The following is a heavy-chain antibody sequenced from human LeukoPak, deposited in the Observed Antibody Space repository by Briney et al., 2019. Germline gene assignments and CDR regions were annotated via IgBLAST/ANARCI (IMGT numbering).Heavy chain of an antibody. CDR2: IRSQNGAT. CDR3: ARVGRSGSPGAFDI. V-gene: IGHV1-18*01. D-gene: IGHD1-26*01. J-gene: IGHJ3*02. Sequence: GASVRVSCRASGYTFHTYDITWVGQAPAQGLEWMGWIRSQNGATNYAQKLQGRGTMTTDASTSTVYMELRSLRSDDTAVYYCARVGRSGSPGAFDIWGQGTMVIVSA. CDR1: GYTFHTYD.